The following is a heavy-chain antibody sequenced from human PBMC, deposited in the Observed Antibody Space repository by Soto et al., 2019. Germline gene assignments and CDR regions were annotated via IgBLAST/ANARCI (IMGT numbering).Heavy chain of an antibody. CDR3: AKDLRMGQLAPAYYYGMDV. Sequence: EVQLLESGGGLVQPGGSLRLSCAASGFTFSSYAMSWVRQAPGKGLEWVSAISGSGGSTYYADSVKGRFTISRDNSENTLYLQMNSLRAEDTAVYYCAKDLRMGQLAPAYYYGMDVWGQGTTVTVSS. J-gene: IGHJ6*02. CDR2: ISGSGGST. CDR1: GFTFSSYA. D-gene: IGHD6-6*01. V-gene: IGHV3-23*01.